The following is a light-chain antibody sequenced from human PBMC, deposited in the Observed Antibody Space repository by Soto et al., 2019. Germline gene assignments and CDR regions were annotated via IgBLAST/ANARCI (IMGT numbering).Light chain of an antibody. CDR3: QQRSNWPT. CDR2: DAS. Sequence: EIVLTQSPGTLSLSPGDRATLSCRASQSVSSTYLAWYQQKPGQAPRLLIYDASNRATGIPARFSGSGSGTDFTLTISSLEPEDFAVYYCQQRSNWPTFGQGTRLEI. CDR1: QSVSSTY. J-gene: IGKJ5*01. V-gene: IGKV3-11*01.